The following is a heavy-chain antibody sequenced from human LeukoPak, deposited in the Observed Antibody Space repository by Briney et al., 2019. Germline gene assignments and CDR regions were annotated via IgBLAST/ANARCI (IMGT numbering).Heavy chain of an antibody. CDR1: GYTFTSQG. V-gene: IGHV1-69*04. D-gene: IGHD3-10*01. Sequence: SVKVSCKASGYTFTSQGISWVRQAPGQGLEWMGRIIPIVGIANYAQKFQGRVTITADKSTSTAYMELRSLRSEDAAVYYCARKDPGIDAFDIWGQGTMVTVSS. CDR2: IIPIVGIA. CDR3: ARKDPGIDAFDI. J-gene: IGHJ3*02.